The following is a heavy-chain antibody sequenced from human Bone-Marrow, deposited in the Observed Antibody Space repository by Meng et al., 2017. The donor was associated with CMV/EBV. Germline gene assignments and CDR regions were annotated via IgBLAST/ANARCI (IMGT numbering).Heavy chain of an antibody. D-gene: IGHD3-16*01. CDR1: GFTFSNYD. CDR3: AKHIPFGDS. J-gene: IGHJ4*02. Sequence: GGSLRLSCAVSGFTFSNYDMSWVRQAPGRGLEWVSSITTSGGGAYYADSVKCRFTISRNNSKNTLYLQMNSLKAEDTAVYYCAKHIPFGDSWGQGTLVTVSS. CDR2: ITTSGGGA. V-gene: IGHV3-23*01.